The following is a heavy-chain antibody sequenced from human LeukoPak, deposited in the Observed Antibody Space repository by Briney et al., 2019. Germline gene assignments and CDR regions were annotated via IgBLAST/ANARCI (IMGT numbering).Heavy chain of an antibody. Sequence: SVKVSCKASGGTFSSYAISWVRQAPGQGLEWLGGIIPIFGTANYAQKFQGRVTITADESTSTAYMELSSLRSEDTAVYYCARGYCSGGSCYTEFYYLDYWGQGTLVTVSS. J-gene: IGHJ4*02. CDR1: GGTFSSYA. CDR3: ARGYCSGGSCYTEFYYLDY. V-gene: IGHV1-69*13. CDR2: IIPIFGTA. D-gene: IGHD2-15*01.